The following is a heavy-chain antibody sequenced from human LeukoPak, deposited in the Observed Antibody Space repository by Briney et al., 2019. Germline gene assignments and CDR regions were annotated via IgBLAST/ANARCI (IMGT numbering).Heavy chain of an antibody. V-gene: IGHV4-39*07. CDR2: IYYSGST. J-gene: IGHJ4*02. CDR3: AREAPVKRKYYDFWSGRPIAVPGYFDY. CDR1: GGSISSSSYY. Sequence: SETLSLTCTVSGGSISSSSYYWGWIRQPPGKGLEWSGSIYYSGSTYYNPSLKSRITISVDTSKNQFSLKLSSVTDTDTDVYYCAREAPVKRKYYDFWSGRPIAVPGYFDYWGQGTLVTVSS. D-gene: IGHD3-3*01.